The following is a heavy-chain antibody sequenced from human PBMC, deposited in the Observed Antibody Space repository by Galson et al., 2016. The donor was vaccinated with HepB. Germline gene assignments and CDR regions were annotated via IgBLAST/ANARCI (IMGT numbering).Heavy chain of an antibody. CDR1: GFTFSTYW. J-gene: IGHJ4*02. CDR2: INMDGSIT. V-gene: IGHV3-74*01. Sequence: SLRLSCAASGFTFSTYWMHWVRQAPGKGLEWVSRINMDGSITNYADSVKGRFTISRDNAKNTLYLQMDSLTVEDTAIYYCARFSYNFEDWGQGTLVTVSS. CDR3: ARFSYNFED.